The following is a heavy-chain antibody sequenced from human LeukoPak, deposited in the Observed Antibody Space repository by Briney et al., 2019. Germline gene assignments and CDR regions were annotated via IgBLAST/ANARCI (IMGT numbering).Heavy chain of an antibody. CDR1: GFTFSDYY. Sequence: GSLRLSCAASGFTFSDYYMSWIRQAPGKGLEWVSYISSSGSTIYYADSVKGRFTISRDNAKNSLYLQMNSLRAEDTAVYYCAGYGEYWDWYFDLWGRGTPVTVSP. D-gene: IGHD4-17*01. CDR3: AGYGEYWDWYFDL. V-gene: IGHV3-11*01. J-gene: IGHJ2*01. CDR2: ISSSGSTI.